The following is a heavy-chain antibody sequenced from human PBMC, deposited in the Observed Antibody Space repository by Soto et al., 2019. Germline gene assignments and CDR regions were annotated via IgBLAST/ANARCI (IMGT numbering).Heavy chain of an antibody. CDR1: GYSFTSYW. J-gene: IGHJ6*02. V-gene: IGHV5-51*01. CDR2: IYPGDSDT. CDR3: ARLGGYSGYEPYYYYGMDV. D-gene: IGHD5-12*01. Sequence: GESLKISCKGSGYSFTSYWIGWVRQMPGKGLEWMGIIYPGDSDTRYSPSFQGQVTISADKSISTAYLQWSSLKASDTAMYYCARLGGYSGYEPYYYYGMDVWGQGTTVTVS.